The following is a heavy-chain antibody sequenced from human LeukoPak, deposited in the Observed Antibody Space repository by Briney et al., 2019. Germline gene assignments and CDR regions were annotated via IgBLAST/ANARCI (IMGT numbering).Heavy chain of an antibody. CDR3: ARGHYSSGRYLDY. J-gene: IGHJ4*02. CDR1: GDSISGFY. D-gene: IGHD3-22*01. Sequence: PSETLSLTCTVSGDSISGFYWNWIRQPPGKGLEWIGHVYDSGSTTYNPSVKSRVIISQDTSKNEFSLKLKSVTAADTAVYYCARGHYSSGRYLDYWGQGALVSVSS. CDR2: VYDSGST. V-gene: IGHV4-59*01.